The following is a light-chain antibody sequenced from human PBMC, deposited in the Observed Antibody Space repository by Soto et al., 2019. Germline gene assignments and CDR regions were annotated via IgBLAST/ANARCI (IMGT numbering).Light chain of an antibody. CDR3: QQYKSDST. CDR2: DAS. Sequence: DIQMTQSPSSLSASVGYRVTITCRASQSISHYLAWYQQKPGKAPKLLIYDASTLQGGIASRFSGSGSGTKFTLIISSLQPDDFATYYCQQYKSDSTFGQGTKVGIK. CDR1: QSISHY. J-gene: IGKJ2*01. V-gene: IGKV1-5*01.